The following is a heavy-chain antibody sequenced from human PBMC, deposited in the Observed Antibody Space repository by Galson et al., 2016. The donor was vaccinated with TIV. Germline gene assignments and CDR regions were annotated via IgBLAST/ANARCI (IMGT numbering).Heavy chain of an antibody. Sequence: SLRLSCAASGFTFNNYAMHWVRQAPGKGLEWVSGISGSGGITYIAESVKGRFAISRDNSRDTLYLQLNSRRAEDTAVYYCAKRRNHGGDALESWGQGTMVTVSS. D-gene: IGHD4-23*01. CDR3: AKRRNHGGDALES. J-gene: IGHJ3*02. V-gene: IGHV3-23*01. CDR1: GFTFNNYA. CDR2: ISGSGGIT.